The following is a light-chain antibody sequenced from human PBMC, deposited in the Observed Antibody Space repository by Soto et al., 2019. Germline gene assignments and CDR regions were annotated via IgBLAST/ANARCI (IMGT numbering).Light chain of an antibody. V-gene: IGKV3-15*01. CDR3: HQYNNWPLWT. Sequence: EIVMTQSPATLSVSPGERATLSCRASQSVSGKLAWYQQKPGQAPRLLIYGASTRATGIPARFSGSGSGTEFTLTISSLQSEVFAVYYCHQYNNWPLWTFGQGTKVGIK. CDR2: GAS. J-gene: IGKJ1*01. CDR1: QSVSGK.